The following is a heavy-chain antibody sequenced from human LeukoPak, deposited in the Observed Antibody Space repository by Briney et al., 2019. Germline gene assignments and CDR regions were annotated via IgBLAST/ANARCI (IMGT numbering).Heavy chain of an antibody. CDR2: IHYSGYT. CDR1: GYSISSDYY. J-gene: IGHJ4*02. V-gene: IGHV4-38-2*02. Sequence: PSETLSLTCTVSGYSISSDYYWGWIRQPPGKGLEWIGSIHYSGYTYYNPSLKSRVTKSVDMSKNQFSLKLSSVTAADTAVYYCAKGNNWNYFYWGQGTLVTVSS. CDR3: AKGNNWNYFY. D-gene: IGHD1-7*01.